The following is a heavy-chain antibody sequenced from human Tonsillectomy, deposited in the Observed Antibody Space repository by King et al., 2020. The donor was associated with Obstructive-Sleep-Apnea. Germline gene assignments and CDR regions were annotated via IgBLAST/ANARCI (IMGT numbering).Heavy chain of an antibody. CDR1: GFTFSSYG. CDR2: IWYDGSHK. J-gene: IGHJ4*02. D-gene: IGHD6-19*01. Sequence: VQLVESGGGVVQPGRSLRISCEASGFTFSSYGMHWVRQAPGKGLEWVAVIWYDGSHKYYGDSVKGRFSISRDNSKNTLYLNMNGLRVEDTATDYCSRDLLAVAGSSPPVNYWGQETLVTIFS. CDR3: SRDLLAVAGSSPPVNY. V-gene: IGHV3-33*01.